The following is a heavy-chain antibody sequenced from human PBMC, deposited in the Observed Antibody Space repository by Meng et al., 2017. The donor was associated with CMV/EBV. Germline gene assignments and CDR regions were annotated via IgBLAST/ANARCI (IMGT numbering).Heavy chain of an antibody. CDR1: GGTVSSYA. J-gene: IGHJ4*02. CDR2: VIPIFGTA. D-gene: IGHD5-18*01. CDR3: AVTVDTAAYYFDY. Sequence: ASGGTVSSYAISWVRQAPGQGLEWMGGVIPIFGTANYAQKFQGRVTITTDESTSTAYMELSSLRSEDTAVYYCAVTVDTAAYYFDYWGQGTLVTVSS. V-gene: IGHV1-69*05.